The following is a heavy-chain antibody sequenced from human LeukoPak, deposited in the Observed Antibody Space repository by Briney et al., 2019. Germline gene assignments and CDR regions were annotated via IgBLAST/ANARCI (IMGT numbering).Heavy chain of an antibody. CDR3: ARDGAPVLLWFGEFNY. CDR2: INWNGGST. J-gene: IGHJ4*02. CDR1: GFTFDDYG. V-gene: IGHV3-20*04. D-gene: IGHD3-10*01. Sequence: GGSLRLSCAASGFTFDDYGMSWVRQAPGKGLEWVSGINWNGGSTGYADSVKGRFTISRDNAKNSLYLQMNSLRAEDTAVYYCARDGAPVLLWFGEFNYWGQGTLVTVSS.